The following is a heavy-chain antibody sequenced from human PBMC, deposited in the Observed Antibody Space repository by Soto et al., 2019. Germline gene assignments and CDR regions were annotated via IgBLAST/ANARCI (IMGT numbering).Heavy chain of an antibody. CDR1: GGTFSSYT. D-gene: IGHD3-10*01. CDR3: ARDSSYYGSGSTIGWFDP. CDR2: IIPILGIA. Sequence: ASVKVSCKASGGTFSSYTISWVRRAPGQGLEWMGGIIPILGIANYAQKFQGRITITADKSTSTAYIELSSLSSEDTAVYYCARDSSYYGSGSTIGWFDPWGQGTLVTVSS. J-gene: IGHJ5*02. V-gene: IGHV1-69*10.